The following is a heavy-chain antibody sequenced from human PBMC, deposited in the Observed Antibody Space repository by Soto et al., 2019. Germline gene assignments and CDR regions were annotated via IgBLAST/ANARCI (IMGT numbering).Heavy chain of an antibody. V-gene: IGHV4-30-4*01. CDR1: GGSISSDVHY. D-gene: IGHD4-17*01. Sequence: QVQLQESGPGLVKPSQTLSLTCTVSGGSISSDVHYWSWFRQPPGKGLEWIVYIYSSGSTYYNPSPKSQVSVSLHTSTNQFSLQFIPVTAADAAVYYCARGPTVTTDYWGQGALVTVSS. J-gene: IGHJ4*02. CDR3: ARGPTVTTDY. CDR2: IYSSGST.